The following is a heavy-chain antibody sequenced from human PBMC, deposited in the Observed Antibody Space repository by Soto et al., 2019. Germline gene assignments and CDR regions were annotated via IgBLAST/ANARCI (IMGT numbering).Heavy chain of an antibody. CDR2: ISDSGGST. D-gene: IGHD6-13*01. J-gene: IGHJ4*02. V-gene: IGHV3-23*01. Sequence: LRLSCAASGFTFSSYSMNWVRQAPGKGLEWVSAISDSGGSTYYADSVKGRFTISRDNSKNTLYLEMNNLRAEDTAVYYCAKGSASGVPYYFNYWGQGALVTVSS. CDR3: AKGSASGVPYYFNY. CDR1: GFTFSSYS.